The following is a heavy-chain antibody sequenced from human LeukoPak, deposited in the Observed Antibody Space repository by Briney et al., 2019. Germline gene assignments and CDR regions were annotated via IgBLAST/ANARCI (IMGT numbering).Heavy chain of an antibody. J-gene: IGHJ4*02. CDR2: MIPNSGNT. V-gene: IGHV1-8*01. Sequence: ASVKVSCKASGYTFTGYDINWVRQATGQGLEWMGWMIPNSGNTGYAQKFQGRVTMTRNTSISTAYMELSSLRSEDTAVYYCARGWWDYYGSGSPRDYWGQGTLVTVSS. CDR3: ARGWWDYYGSGSPRDY. D-gene: IGHD3-10*01. CDR1: GYTFTGYD.